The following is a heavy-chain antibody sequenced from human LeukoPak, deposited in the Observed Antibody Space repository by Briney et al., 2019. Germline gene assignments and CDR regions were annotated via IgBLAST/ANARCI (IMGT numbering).Heavy chain of an antibody. J-gene: IGHJ6*02. CDR3: ARDGTGTRVGMDV. CDR2: INPNSGGT. V-gene: IGHV1-2*02. D-gene: IGHD1-7*01. CDR1: GYTFTGYY. Sequence: GASVKVSCKASGYTFTGYYTHWVRQAPGQGLEWMGWINPNSGGTNYAQKFQGRVTMTRDTSISTAYMELRSLRSDDTAVYYCARDGTGTRVGMDVWGQGTTVTVSS.